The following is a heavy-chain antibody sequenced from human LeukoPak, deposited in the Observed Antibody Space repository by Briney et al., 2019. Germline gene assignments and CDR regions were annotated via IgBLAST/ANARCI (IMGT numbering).Heavy chain of an antibody. CDR2: IYYSGST. Sequence: SETLSVTCTVSGDSISSYYWSWIRQPPGKGLEWIGYIYYSGSTNYNPSLKSRVTISVDTSKNQFSLKLSSVTAADTAVYYCARDKVEGPTICDYWGQGTLVTVSS. J-gene: IGHJ4*02. D-gene: IGHD1-26*01. CDR3: ARDKVEGPTICDY. CDR1: GDSISSYY. V-gene: IGHV4-59*01.